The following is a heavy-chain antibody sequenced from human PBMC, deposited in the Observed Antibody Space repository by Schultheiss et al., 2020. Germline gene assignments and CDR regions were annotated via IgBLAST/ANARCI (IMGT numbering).Heavy chain of an antibody. J-gene: IGHJ4*02. CDR3: AREGTCCSGGSCYDLNHDY. CDR1: GFTFDDYT. D-gene: IGHD2-15*01. Sequence: RGSLRLSCAASGFTFDDYTMHWVRQAPGKGLEWVSLISWDGGSTYYADSVKGRFTISRDNSKNTLYLQMNSLRAEDTAVYYCAREGTCCSGGSCYDLNHDYWGQGTMVTVSS. V-gene: IGHV3-43*01. CDR2: ISWDGGST.